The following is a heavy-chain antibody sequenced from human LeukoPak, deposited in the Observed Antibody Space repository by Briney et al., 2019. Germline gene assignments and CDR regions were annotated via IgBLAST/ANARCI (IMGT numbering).Heavy chain of an antibody. J-gene: IGHJ5*02. CDR2: IRAYNGNT. D-gene: IGHD3-10*01. V-gene: IGHV1-18*01. Sequence: ASVKVSCKASRYTFTRYDIMWVRQAPGQEREGLGWIRAYNGNTNYAQKLQGRVTMTEDTSTDTAYMELSSLRSEDTAVYYCATPLLWFGELKSWGQGTLVTVSS. CDR1: RYTFTRYD. CDR3: ATPLLWFGELKS.